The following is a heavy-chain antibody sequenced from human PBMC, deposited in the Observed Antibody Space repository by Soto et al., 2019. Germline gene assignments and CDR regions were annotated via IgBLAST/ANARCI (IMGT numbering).Heavy chain of an antibody. V-gene: IGHV2-70*11. J-gene: IGHJ6*02. Sequence: SGPTLVNPTQTLTLTCTFSGFSLSTGGMCVSWIRQPPGKALEWLARIDWDDDKYYSTSLKTRLTISKDTSKNQVVLTMTNMDPVDTATYYCARIPRMPYSNYRGYYYYGMDVWGQGTTVTVSS. D-gene: IGHD4-4*01. CDR3: ARIPRMPYSNYRGYYYYGMDV. CDR2: IDWDDDK. CDR1: GFSLSTGGMC.